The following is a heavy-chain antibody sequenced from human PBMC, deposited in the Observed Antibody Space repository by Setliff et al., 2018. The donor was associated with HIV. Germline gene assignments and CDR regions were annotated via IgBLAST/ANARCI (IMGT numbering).Heavy chain of an antibody. CDR3: VKDDSTAGRYYYSMDV. CDR1: GFIFNDYA. D-gene: IGHD6-19*01. Sequence: GGSLRLSCEPSGFIFNDYAMHWVRQAPGKGLEWVSGITWNGGVMGYVDSTRGRFTISRDNVRNYLYLQMDSLTTDDTALYYCVKDDSTAGRYYYSMDVWGKGTMVTVSS. CDR2: ITWNGGVM. J-gene: IGHJ6*04. V-gene: IGHV3-9*01.